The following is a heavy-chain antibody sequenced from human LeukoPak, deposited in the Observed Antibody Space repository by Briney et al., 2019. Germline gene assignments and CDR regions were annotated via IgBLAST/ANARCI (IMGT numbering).Heavy chain of an antibody. D-gene: IGHD4-17*01. CDR3: ARRAVTTHFDY. V-gene: IGHV4-39*01. CDR1: GGSISSSSYY. Sequence: SETLSLTCTVSGGSISSSSYYWGWIRQPPGKGLEWIGGIYYVGSTYYNPSLKSRVTISVDTSKNQPSLMLSSVIAADTAVYYCARRAVTTHFDYWGQGTLVTVSS. CDR2: IYYVGST. J-gene: IGHJ4*02.